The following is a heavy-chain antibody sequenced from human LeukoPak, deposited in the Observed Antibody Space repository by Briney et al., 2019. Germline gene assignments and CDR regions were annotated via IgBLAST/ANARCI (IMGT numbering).Heavy chain of an antibody. D-gene: IGHD3-9*01. CDR1: GYTFTSYD. V-gene: IGHV1-8*01. CDR3: ARGDFDWLFPADY. Sequence: GASVKVSCKASGYTFTSYDINWVRQATGQGLEWMGWMNPNSGNTGYAQKFQGRVTMTRNTSISTAYMELSSLRSEDTAMYYCARGDFDWLFPADYWGQGTLVTVSS. CDR2: MNPNSGNT. J-gene: IGHJ4*02.